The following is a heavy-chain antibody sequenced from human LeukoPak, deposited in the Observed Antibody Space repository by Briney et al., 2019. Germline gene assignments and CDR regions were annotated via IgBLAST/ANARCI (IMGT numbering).Heavy chain of an antibody. CDR3: ARHREGSYDILTGYYSPVYIFDY. CDR2: INHSGST. CDR1: GGSFSGYY. V-gene: IGHV4-34*01. J-gene: IGHJ4*02. Sequence: SQTLSLTCAVYGGSFSGYYWSWIRQPPGKGLEWIGEINHSGSTNYNPSPKSRITISVDTSKNQFSLKLGSVTAADTAVYYCARHREGSYDILTGYYSPVYIFDYWGQGTLVTVSS. D-gene: IGHD3-9*01.